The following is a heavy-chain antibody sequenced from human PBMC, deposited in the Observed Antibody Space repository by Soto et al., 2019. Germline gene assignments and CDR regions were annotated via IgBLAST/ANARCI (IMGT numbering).Heavy chain of an antibody. CDR1: GGSISSYY. CDR2: IYYSGST. CDR3: GRTSSSYLGNCFAP. Sequence: PSETLALTCTVPGGSISSYYWSWIRQPPGKGLEWIGYIYYSGSTNYNPSLKSRVTISVDTSKNQFSLKLSSVTAADTAVYYFGRTSSSYLGNCFAPWGQETLVTVSS. D-gene: IGHD6-13*01. J-gene: IGHJ5*02. V-gene: IGHV4-59*08.